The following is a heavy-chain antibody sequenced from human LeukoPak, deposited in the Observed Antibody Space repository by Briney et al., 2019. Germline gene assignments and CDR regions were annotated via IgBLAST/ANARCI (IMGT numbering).Heavy chain of an antibody. J-gene: IGHJ3*02. CDR2: ISYDGSNK. V-gene: IGHV3-30*03. Sequence: PGGSLRLSCAASGFTFSSYGMHWVRQAPGKGLEWVAVISYDGSNKYYADSVKGRFTISRDNSKNTLYLQMNSLRAEDTAVYYCASIARYFDWLSTPHAFDIWGQGTMVTVSS. CDR1: GFTFSSYG. CDR3: ASIARYFDWLSTPHAFDI. D-gene: IGHD3-9*01.